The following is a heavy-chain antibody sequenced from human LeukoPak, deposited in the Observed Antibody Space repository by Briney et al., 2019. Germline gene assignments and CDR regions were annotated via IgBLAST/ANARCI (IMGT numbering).Heavy chain of an antibody. CDR3: AREALQQGLDY. CDR1: GFTFSSYS. J-gene: IGHJ4*02. Sequence: GESLRLSCTASGFTFSSYSMNWVRQAPGKGLEWVSYISSGSGTIYYADSVKGRFTISRDNAKNSLYLQMNSLRGEDTAVYYCAREALQQGLDYWGQGTLVTVSS. D-gene: IGHD6-13*01. V-gene: IGHV3-48*01. CDR2: ISSGSGTI.